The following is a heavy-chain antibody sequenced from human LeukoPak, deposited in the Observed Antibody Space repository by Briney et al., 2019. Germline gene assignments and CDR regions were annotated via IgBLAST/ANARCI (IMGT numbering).Heavy chain of an antibody. CDR2: INPNSGGT. J-gene: IGHJ5*02. Sequence: GASVKVSCKASGYTFTGYYLHWVRQAPGQGLEWMGWINPNSGGTNYAQKFQGRVTMTRDTSIGTAYMELSRLRSDDTAVYYCARGGIAAAGPLYNWFDPWGQGTLVTVSS. CDR1: GYTFTGYY. CDR3: ARGGIAAAGPLYNWFDP. D-gene: IGHD6-13*01. V-gene: IGHV1-2*02.